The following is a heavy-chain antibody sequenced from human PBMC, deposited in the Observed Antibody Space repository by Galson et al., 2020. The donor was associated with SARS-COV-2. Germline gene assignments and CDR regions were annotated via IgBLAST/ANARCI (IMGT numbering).Heavy chain of an antibody. CDR2: ISASGGTT. J-gene: IGHJ4*02. V-gene: IGHV3-23*01. D-gene: IGHD6-19*01. CDR1: GFIFSDYA. CDR3: AKRGFTTGWHGAH. Sequence: TGGSLRLSCAASGFIFSDYAMSWVRQAPGKGLEWVSGISASGGTTYYADSVKARFIISRDNSKNTLYLQMSSLRAEDTAIYYWAKRGFTTGWHGAHWGQGTLVTVSS.